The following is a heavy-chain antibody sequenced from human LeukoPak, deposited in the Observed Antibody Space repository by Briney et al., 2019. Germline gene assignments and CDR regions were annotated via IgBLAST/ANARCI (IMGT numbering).Heavy chain of an antibody. CDR1: GFTFSSYW. V-gene: IGHV3-74*01. CDR2: INSDGSST. D-gene: IGHD5-18*01. CDR3: ATGYSYGYTAFDI. Sequence: GGSLRLSCAASGFTFSSYWMHCVRQAPGKGLVWVSRINSDGSSTSYADSVKGRFTISRDNAKNTLYLQMNSLRAEDTAVYYCATGYSYGYTAFDIWGQGTMVTVSS. J-gene: IGHJ3*02.